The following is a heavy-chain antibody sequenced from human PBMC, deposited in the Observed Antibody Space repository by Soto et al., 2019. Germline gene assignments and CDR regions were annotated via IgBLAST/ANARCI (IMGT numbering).Heavy chain of an antibody. CDR1: GDRFTDYY. D-gene: IGHD5-12*01. CDR2: INPNSGVT. J-gene: IGHJ6*03. V-gene: IGHV1-2*04. Sequence: QVQLVQSGAEVKEPGASVTVSCRASGDRFTDYYMHWVRQAPGQGLEWMGWINPNSGVTKYAQKFQGWGTMTRDTSIRTVYMQLSRLRFDDTAIDYCARESGGATATLDYYYFYMDVWGTGTTVTVSS. CDR3: ARESGGATATLDYYYFYMDV.